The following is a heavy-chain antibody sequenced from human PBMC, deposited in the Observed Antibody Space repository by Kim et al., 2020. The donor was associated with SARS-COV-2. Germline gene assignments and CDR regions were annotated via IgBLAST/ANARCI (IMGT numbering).Heavy chain of an antibody. CDR1: GFTFSSYA. D-gene: IGHD4-17*01. CDR3: ALNFNYGDYVFDY. V-gene: IGHV3-64*01. Sequence: GGSLRLSCAASGFTFSSYAMHWVRQAPGKGLEYVSAISSNGGSTYYANSVKGRFTISRDNSKNTLYLQMGSLRAEDMAVYYCALNFNYGDYVFDYWGQGTLVTVSS. J-gene: IGHJ4*02. CDR2: ISSNGGST.